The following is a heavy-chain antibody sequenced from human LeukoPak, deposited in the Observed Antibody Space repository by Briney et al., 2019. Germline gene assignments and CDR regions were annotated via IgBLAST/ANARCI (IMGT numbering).Heavy chain of an antibody. CDR1: GFTFSNYA. V-gene: IGHV3-23*01. CDR3: AKDDDWGRFNH. Sequence: GGSLRLSCAASGFTFSNYAMNWVRQAPGKGLEWVSGISGSGGSTYYADSVKGRFTISRDNSKKTLYLQMNSLRAEDTAVYNCAKDDDWGRFNHWGQGTLVTVSS. J-gene: IGHJ1*01. D-gene: IGHD3-16*01. CDR2: ISGSGGST.